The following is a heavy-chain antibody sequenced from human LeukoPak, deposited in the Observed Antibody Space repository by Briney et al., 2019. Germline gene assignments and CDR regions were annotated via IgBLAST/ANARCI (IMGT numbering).Heavy chain of an antibody. Sequence: HPGGSLRLSCAASGFTFSSYWVHWVRQAPGNGLVWVSRIIGDGTSTSYADSVKGRFTISRDNAKNTLYLQMNSLRADDTALYYCARAGYRSAWHYFDYWGQGALVTVSS. CDR2: IIGDGTST. D-gene: IGHD6-19*01. CDR3: ARAGYRSAWHYFDY. CDR1: GFTFSSYW. V-gene: IGHV3-74*01. J-gene: IGHJ4*02.